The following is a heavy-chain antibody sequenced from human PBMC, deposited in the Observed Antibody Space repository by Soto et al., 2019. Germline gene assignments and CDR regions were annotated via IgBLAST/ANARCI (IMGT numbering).Heavy chain of an antibody. CDR1: SGSINNYY. V-gene: IGHV4-59*01. D-gene: IGHD3-10*01. Sequence: QVELQESGPGLVKPSETLSLTCTVPSGSINNYYWSWIRQPPGRGLEWIGYIYYSGSTAYNPSLKSRVTISLDTSKNQFSLKLTSVTAADTAVYYCTKEGAFSGWFDSWGPGTLVTVSS. CDR2: IYYSGST. J-gene: IGHJ5*01. CDR3: TKEGAFSGWFDS.